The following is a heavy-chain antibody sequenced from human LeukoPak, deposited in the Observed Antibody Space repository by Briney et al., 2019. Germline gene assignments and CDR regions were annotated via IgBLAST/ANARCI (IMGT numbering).Heavy chain of an antibody. Sequence: GGSLRLSCAASGFTFSSYGMHWVRQAPGKGLEWVAVISYDGSNKYYADSVKGRFTISRDNSKNTLYLQMNSLRAEDTAVYYCAKLGGSGRLGELSLLFDYWGQGTLVTVSS. CDR3: AKLGGSGRLGELSLLFDY. J-gene: IGHJ4*02. D-gene: IGHD3-16*02. CDR2: ISYDGSNK. CDR1: GFTFSSYG. V-gene: IGHV3-30*18.